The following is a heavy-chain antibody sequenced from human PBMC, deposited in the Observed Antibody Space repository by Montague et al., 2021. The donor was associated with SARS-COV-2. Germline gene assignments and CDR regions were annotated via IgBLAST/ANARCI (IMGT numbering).Heavy chain of an antibody. D-gene: IGHD2-8*01. CDR3: ARSRDGPDAMDV. J-gene: IGHJ3*01. CDR1: GGSISSYY. Sequence: SETLSLTCTVSGGSISSYYWSWIRQPAGKGLEWIGCIYNSGSINYNPSLKTRVTISLDTSKNQFSLKLNSVTAADTAVYYCARSRDGPDAMDVWGQGTMVTVSS. V-gene: IGHV4-4*07. CDR2: IYNSGSI.